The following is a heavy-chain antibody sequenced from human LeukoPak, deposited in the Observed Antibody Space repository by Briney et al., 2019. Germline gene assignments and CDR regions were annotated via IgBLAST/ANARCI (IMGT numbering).Heavy chain of an antibody. CDR2: IKKDGSEK. J-gene: IGHJ3*02. Sequence: GGSLRLSCAASGFTFSSYYMSWVRQAPGKGLEWVANIKKDGSEKCYVDSVKGRFTISRDNAKNSLYLQMNSLRAEDTAVYYCARGHVAVAAHDDAFDIWGQGTMVTVSS. V-gene: IGHV3-7*01. CDR3: ARGHVAVAAHDDAFDI. CDR1: GFTFSSYY. D-gene: IGHD6-19*01.